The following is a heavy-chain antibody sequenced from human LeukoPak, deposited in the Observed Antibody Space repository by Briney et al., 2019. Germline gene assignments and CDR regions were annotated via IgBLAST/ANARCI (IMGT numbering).Heavy chain of an antibody. CDR3: ARFAAGGSYYYYMDV. CDR1: GFTFSSYG. CDR2: ISYDGSNK. Sequence: GGSLRLSCAASGFTFSSYGMHWVRQAPGKGLEWVAVISYDGSNKYYADSVKGRFTISRDNSKNTLYLQMNSLRAEDTAVYYCARFAAGGSYYYYMDVWGKGTTVTVSS. V-gene: IGHV3-30*03. J-gene: IGHJ6*03. D-gene: IGHD6-25*01.